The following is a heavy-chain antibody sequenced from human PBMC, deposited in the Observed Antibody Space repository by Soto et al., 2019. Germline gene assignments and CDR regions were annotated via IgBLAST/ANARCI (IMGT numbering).Heavy chain of an antibody. CDR2: ISDDGDKR. J-gene: IGHJ4*02. CDR3: AKARVRIVGANSFDY. CDR1: GFTFSNYG. D-gene: IGHD1-26*01. Sequence: AGGSLRLSCVGPGFTFSNYGMHWVRQPPGKGLEWVALISDDGDKRYYADSVRGRLIISRDNSKDTLYLQMNSLGPDDTAVYFCAKARVRIVGANSFDYWGQGTPVTVSS. V-gene: IGHV3-30*18.